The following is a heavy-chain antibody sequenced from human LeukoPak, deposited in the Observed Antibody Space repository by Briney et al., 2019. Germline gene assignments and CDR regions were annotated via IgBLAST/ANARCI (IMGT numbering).Heavy chain of an antibody. CDR3: AVGYCAGDRCYNGGSGWFDS. V-gene: IGHV3-74*01. Sequence: GGSLRLSCAASEFSFSSYWMHWVRQAPGKGLVWVSRINSDGSTTTYADSVKGRFTISRDNAKNSLYLQMNSLRAEDTAVYFCAVGYCAGDRCYNGGSGWFDSWGQGTLVTVSS. J-gene: IGHJ5*01. CDR2: INSDGSTT. CDR1: EFSFSSYW. D-gene: IGHD2-15*01.